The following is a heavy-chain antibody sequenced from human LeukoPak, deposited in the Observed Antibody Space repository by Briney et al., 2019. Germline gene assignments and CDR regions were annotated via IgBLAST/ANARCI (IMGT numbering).Heavy chain of an antibody. D-gene: IGHD5-18*01. J-gene: IGHJ5*02. CDR1: GFTFSSYE. Sequence: PGGSLRLSCAASGFTFSSYEMNWVRQAPGKGLEWVSSISSSSSYIYYADSVKGRFTISRDNAKNSLYLQMNSLRAEDTAVYYCARDRTVGGYSYGFDPWGQGTLVTVSS. CDR3: ARDRTVGGYSYGFDP. V-gene: IGHV3-21*01. CDR2: ISSSSSYI.